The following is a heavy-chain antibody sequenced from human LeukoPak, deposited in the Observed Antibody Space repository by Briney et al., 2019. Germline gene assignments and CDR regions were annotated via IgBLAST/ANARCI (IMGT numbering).Heavy chain of an antibody. Sequence: GGSLRLSCAASGFTFSSYSMMWVRQAPGKGLEWVSYISSSAGIIYYADSVKGRFTISRDSAKNSLFLQMNSLRAEDTAAYYCVRAMDYWGQGTLVTVSS. CDR3: VRAMDY. V-gene: IGHV3-48*01. CDR2: ISSSAGII. CDR1: GFTFSSYS. J-gene: IGHJ4*02.